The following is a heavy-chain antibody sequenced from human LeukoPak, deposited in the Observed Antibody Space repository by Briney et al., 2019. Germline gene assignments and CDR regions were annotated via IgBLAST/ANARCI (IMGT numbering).Heavy chain of an antibody. CDR3: ARAPEFSSGWLLDT. J-gene: IGHJ5*02. D-gene: IGHD6-19*01. CDR2: IHTSGST. V-gene: IGHV4-4*07. CDR1: GGSISSYY. Sequence: SETLSLTCTVSGGSISSYYWCWIRQPAEKGLDWIGRIHTSGSTNYNPSLKSRVTMSVDTSKNQFSLKLSSVTAADTAVYFCARAPEFSSGWLLDTWGQGILVTVSS.